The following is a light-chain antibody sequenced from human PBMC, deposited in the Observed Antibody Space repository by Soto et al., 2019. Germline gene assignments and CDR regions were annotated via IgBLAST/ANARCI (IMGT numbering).Light chain of an antibody. CDR1: QSVSTNF. CDR3: QQYGRTPWT. Sequence: EIVLTQSPGTLSLSPGEGATLSCRASQSVSTNFFAWYQQKPGQAPRLLIYGASTRATGIPDRFSGSGSGTDFTLTISRLEPADFAVYYCQQYGRTPWTFGQGTKV. V-gene: IGKV3-20*01. CDR2: GAS. J-gene: IGKJ1*01.